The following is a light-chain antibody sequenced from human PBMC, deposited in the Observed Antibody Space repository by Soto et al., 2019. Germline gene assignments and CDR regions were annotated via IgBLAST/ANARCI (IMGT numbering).Light chain of an antibody. J-gene: IGLJ2*01. CDR2: DVT. CDR3: GSYAGSYTRV. Sequence: QSVLTQPRSVSGSPGQSVTISCTGSNSDVGGYDYVSWYRQHPGKAPKLIIYDVTKRPSGVPDRFSGSKSGNTASLTISGLQAEDEADYYCGSYAGSYTRVFGGGTKLTVL. CDR1: NSDVGGYDY. V-gene: IGLV2-11*01.